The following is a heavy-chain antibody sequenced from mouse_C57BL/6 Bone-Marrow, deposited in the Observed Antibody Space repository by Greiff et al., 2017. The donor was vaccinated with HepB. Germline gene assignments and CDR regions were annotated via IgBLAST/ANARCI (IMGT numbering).Heavy chain of an antibody. CDR1: GYTFTDYY. CDR2: INPYNGGT. D-gene: IGHD1-2*01. Sequence: EVQLQQSGPVLVKPGASVKMSCKASGYTFTDYYMNWVKQSHGKSLEWIGVINPYNGGTSYNQKFKGKATLTVDKSSSTAYMELNSLTSEDSAVYYCAARGLRHYYAMDYWGQGTSVTVSS. V-gene: IGHV1-19*01. CDR3: AARGLRHYYAMDY. J-gene: IGHJ4*01.